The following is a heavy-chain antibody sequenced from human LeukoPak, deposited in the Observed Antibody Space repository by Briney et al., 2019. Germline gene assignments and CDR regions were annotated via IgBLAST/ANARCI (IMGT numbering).Heavy chain of an antibody. CDR2: IIPIFGTA. V-gene: IGHV1-69*13. D-gene: IGHD5-12*01. CDR3: AREGIVRGYSGYDTGGAFDH. Sequence: GASVKVSCKASGGTFSSYAISWVRQAPGQGLEWMGGIIPIFGTANYAQKFQGRVTITADESTSTAYMELSSLRSEDTAVYYCAREGIVRGYSGYDTGGAFDHWGQGTLVTVSS. J-gene: IGHJ4*02. CDR1: GGTFSSYA.